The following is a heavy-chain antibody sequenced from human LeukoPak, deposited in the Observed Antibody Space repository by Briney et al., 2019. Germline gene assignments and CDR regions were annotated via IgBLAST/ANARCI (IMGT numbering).Heavy chain of an antibody. CDR2: IYHSGST. V-gene: IGHV4-38-2*01. J-gene: IGHJ4*02. CDR3: ARRTYCSITSCYTFDY. D-gene: IGHD2-2*02. CDR1: GYSISSGYY. Sequence: SETLSLTCAVSGYSISSGYYWGWIRQPPGKGLEWIGSIYHSGSTYYNPSLKSRVTISVDTSKNQFSLKLSSVTAADTAVYYCARRTYCSITSCYTFDYWGQGTLVTVPS.